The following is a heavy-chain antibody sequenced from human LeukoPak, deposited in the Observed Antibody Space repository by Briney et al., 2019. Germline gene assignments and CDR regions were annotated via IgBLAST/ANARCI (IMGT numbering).Heavy chain of an antibody. CDR3: ARFALKTPPTD. J-gene: IGHJ4*02. CDR2: IRSSSGTR. CDR1: GFSFSRYN. Sequence: GALRLSCVGFGFSFSRYNMNWVRRAPGKGLEWVSYIRSSSGTRYYADSVKGRFTISRDNAENSLYLQMNSLRAEDTAVYYCARFALKTPPTDWGQGTLVTVSS. V-gene: IGHV3-48*01.